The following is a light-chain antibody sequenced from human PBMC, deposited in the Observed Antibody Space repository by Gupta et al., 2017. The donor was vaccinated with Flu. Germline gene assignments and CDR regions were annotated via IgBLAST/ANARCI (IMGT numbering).Light chain of an antibody. Sequence: PATLSWAPGESATLCCRASQSMSSYLAWYQHKPGQAPRLLIYGASSSATGLPARFSGSGSGTDSTLTISSLEPEDSAIYCCQQRYTWAHSFGLGTKVEIK. CDR2: GAS. J-gene: IGKJ2*01. CDR1: QSMSSY. CDR3: QQRYTWAHS. V-gene: IGKV3-11*01.